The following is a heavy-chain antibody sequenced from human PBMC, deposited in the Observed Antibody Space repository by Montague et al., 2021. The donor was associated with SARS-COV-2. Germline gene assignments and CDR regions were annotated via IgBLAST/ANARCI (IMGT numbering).Heavy chain of an antibody. Sequence: LVKPTQTLTLTCAFSGFSLSTSGMCVGWIRQPPGKGLEWIGSIYYSGSTYYNPSLKSRVTISVDTSKNQFSLKLSSVTAADTAVYYCARVATMVRGVIPGYFDYGGQGTLVTVSS. CDR2: IYYSGST. CDR1: GFSLSTSGMC. D-gene: IGHD3-10*01. V-gene: IGHV4-39*01. J-gene: IGHJ4*02. CDR3: ARVATMVRGVIPGYFDY.